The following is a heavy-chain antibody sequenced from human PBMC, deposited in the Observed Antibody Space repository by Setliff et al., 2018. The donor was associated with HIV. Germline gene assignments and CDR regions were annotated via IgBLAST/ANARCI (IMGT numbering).Heavy chain of an antibody. CDR1: GGSLWGYY. CDR2: IDYSGSS. Sequence: NPSETLSLTCAVYGGSLWGYYWGWIRQPPGEGLEWIGEIDYSGSSSSNPSLKSRVTISVDTSKNQFSLKLSSVTAADTAVYYCARHEPSYWGTGFDYWGQGTLVTVSS. J-gene: IGHJ4*02. V-gene: IGHV4-34*01. CDR3: ARHEPSYWGTGFDY. D-gene: IGHD1-26*01.